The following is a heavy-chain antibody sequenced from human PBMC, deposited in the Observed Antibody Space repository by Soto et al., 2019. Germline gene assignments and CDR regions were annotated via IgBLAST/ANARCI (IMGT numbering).Heavy chain of an antibody. D-gene: IGHD1-26*01. V-gene: IGHV4-28*01. CDR1: GYSISSSNW. J-gene: IGHJ4*02. CDR2: IYYSGTT. CDR3: ARREIQGPIDY. Sequence: QVQLQESGPGLVKPSDTLSLTCAVSGYSISSSNWWGWIRQPPGKGLEWIGYIYYSGTTYYNPSLKSRVTMSVDTSKHQFTLKLTSVTAVDTAVYYCARREIQGPIDYWGQGTLVTVSS.